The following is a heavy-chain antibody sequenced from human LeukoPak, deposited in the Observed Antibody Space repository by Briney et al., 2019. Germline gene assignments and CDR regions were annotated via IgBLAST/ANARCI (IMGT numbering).Heavy chain of an antibody. D-gene: IGHD3-22*01. CDR3: AVKYYYDSSGYFDFDY. J-gene: IGHJ4*02. CDR1: GFTGSSNH. Sequence: GGSLRLSCAASGFTGSSNHMSWVRQAPGKGLEWVSVIYSGGSTYYADSVKGRFTISRDNSKNTLYLQMNSLRAEDTAVYYCAVKYYYDSSGYFDFDYWGQGTLVTVSS. V-gene: IGHV3-53*01. CDR2: IYSGGST.